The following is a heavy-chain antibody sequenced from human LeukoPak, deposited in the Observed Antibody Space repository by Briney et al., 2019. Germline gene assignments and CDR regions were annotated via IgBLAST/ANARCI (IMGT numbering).Heavy chain of an antibody. CDR2: IYYSGST. CDR1: GGSISSYY. Sequence: SETLSLTCTVSGGSISSYYWSWIRQPPGKGLEWIGYIYYSGSTNYNPSLKSRVTISVDTSKNQFSLKLSSVTAADTAVYYCARDLHGDYSIRDAFDIWGQGTMVTVSS. CDR3: ARDLHGDYSIRDAFDI. D-gene: IGHD4-17*01. V-gene: IGHV4-59*01. J-gene: IGHJ3*02.